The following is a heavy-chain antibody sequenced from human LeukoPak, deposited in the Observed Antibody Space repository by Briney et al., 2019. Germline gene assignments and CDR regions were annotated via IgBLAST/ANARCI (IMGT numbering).Heavy chain of an antibody. Sequence: ASVKVSCKASGYTFTSYDINWVRQATGQGLEWMGWMNPNSGNTGYAQKFQGRVTMTRNTSISTAYMELSSLRSEDTAVYYCARGRYCSSTSCQLIDYWGQGTLVTVSS. CDR2: MNPNSGNT. D-gene: IGHD2-2*01. CDR3: ARGRYCSSTSCQLIDY. V-gene: IGHV1-8*01. CDR1: GYTFTSYD. J-gene: IGHJ4*02.